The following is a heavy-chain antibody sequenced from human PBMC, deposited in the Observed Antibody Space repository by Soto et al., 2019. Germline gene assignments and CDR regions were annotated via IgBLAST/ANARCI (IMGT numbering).Heavy chain of an antibody. CDR1: GFTFSSYG. Sequence: QVQLVESGGGVVQPGRSLRLSCAASGFTFSSYGMHWVRQAPGKGLEWVAVIWYDGSNKYYADYVKGRFTISRDNSKNTLYLQMNSLRAEDTAVYYCAVSYCSGGSCYPRTFDYWGQGTLVTVSS. CDR2: IWYDGSNK. J-gene: IGHJ4*02. CDR3: AVSYCSGGSCYPRTFDY. D-gene: IGHD2-15*01. V-gene: IGHV3-33*01.